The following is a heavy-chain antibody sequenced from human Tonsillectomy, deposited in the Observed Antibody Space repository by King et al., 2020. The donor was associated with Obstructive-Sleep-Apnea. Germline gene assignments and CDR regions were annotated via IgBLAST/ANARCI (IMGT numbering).Heavy chain of an antibody. V-gene: IGHV3-21*01. D-gene: IGHD3-22*01. CDR2: ISSSSSYI. J-gene: IGHJ4*02. Sequence: QLVQSGGGLVKPGGSLRLSCAASGFTFSSYSMNWVRQAPGKGLEWVSSISSSSSYIYYADSVKGRFTISRDNAKNSLYLQMNSRRAEDTAVYYCASNYYDSSGYYYGFDYWGQGTLVTVSS. CDR1: GFTFSSYS. CDR3: ASNYYDSSGYYYGFDY.